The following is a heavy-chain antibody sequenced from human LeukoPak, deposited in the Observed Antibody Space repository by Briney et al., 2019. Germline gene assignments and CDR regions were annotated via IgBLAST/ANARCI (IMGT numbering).Heavy chain of an antibody. CDR1: GFTFDDYA. CDR2: ISWNSGSI. J-gene: IGHJ4*02. V-gene: IGHV3-9*01. D-gene: IGHD3-22*01. CDR3: AKGIRYYYDSSGYYPYFDY. Sequence: GGSLRLSCAASGFTFDDYAMHWVRHAPGKGLEWVSGISWNSGSIGYADSVKGRFTISRDNAKNSLYLQMNSLRAEDTALYYCAKGIRYYYDSSGYYPYFDYWGQGTLVTVSS.